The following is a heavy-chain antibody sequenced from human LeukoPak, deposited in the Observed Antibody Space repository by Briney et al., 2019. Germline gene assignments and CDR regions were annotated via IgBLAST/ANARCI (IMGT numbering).Heavy chain of an antibody. CDR3: ARNGAALVKWTILYYYMDV. CDR2: INPNSGDT. Sequence: GASVKVSCKASGYIFTGYYIHWVRQAPGQGLEWMGWINPNSGDTNYAQKFQGRVTMTRDTSTSTAYMELARVRSDDTAIYYCARNGAALVKWTILYYYMDVWGKGTTVTISS. D-gene: IGHD5-18*01. CDR1: GYIFTGYY. J-gene: IGHJ6*03. V-gene: IGHV1-2*02.